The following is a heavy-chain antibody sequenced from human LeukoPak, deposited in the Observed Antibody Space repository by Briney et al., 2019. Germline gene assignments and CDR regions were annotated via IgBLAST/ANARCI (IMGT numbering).Heavy chain of an antibody. D-gene: IGHD2-15*01. CDR1: GFTFSDYY. CDR3: ARGSLEVIAGLFDF. V-gene: IGHV3-7*01. Sequence: PGGSLRLSCAASGFTFSDYYMSWIRQAPGKGLEWVANIKQDESEKYYVDSVKGRFTISRDNAKNSLYLQMNSLRAEDTAIYYCARGSLEVIAGLFDFWGQGALVTVSS. J-gene: IGHJ4*02. CDR2: IKQDESEK.